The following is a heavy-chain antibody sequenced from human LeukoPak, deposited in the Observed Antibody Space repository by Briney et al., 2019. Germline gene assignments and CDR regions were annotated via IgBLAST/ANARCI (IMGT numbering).Heavy chain of an antibody. CDR1: GGSISSGDYY. J-gene: IGHJ3*02. CDR3: ARASPRDFWSGYYAFDI. D-gene: IGHD3-3*01. V-gene: IGHV4-30-4*08. Sequence: SQTLSLTCTVSGGSISSGDYYWSWIRQPPGKGLEWIGYIYYSGSTYYNPSLKSRVTISVDTSKNQFSLKLSSVTAADTAVYYCARASPRDFWSGYYAFDIWGQGTMVTVPS. CDR2: IYYSGST.